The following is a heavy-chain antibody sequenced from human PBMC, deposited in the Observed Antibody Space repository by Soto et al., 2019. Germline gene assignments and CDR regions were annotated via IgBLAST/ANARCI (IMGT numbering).Heavy chain of an antibody. J-gene: IGHJ4*02. CDR3: ATRSIVVVVAATLPDY. D-gene: IGHD2-15*01. Sequence: EVQLLESGGGLVQPGGSLRLSCAASGFTFSSYAMSWVRQAPGKGLEWVSAISGSGGGTYYADSGKGRFTIYRDNSKNTLYLQMNSLRAEDTAVYYCATRSIVVVVAATLPDYWGQGTLVTVSS. V-gene: IGHV3-23*01. CDR2: ISGSGGGT. CDR1: GFTFSSYA.